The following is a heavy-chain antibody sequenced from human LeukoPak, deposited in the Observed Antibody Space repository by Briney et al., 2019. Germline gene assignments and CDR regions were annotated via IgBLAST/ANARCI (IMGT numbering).Heavy chain of an antibody. D-gene: IGHD2-15*01. CDR1: GFTFSSYW. CDR2: IKQDGSEK. J-gene: IGHJ4*02. Sequence: GGSLRLSCAASGFTFSSYWMSWVRQAPGKGLEWVANIKQDGSEKYYAESVKGRFTISRDNAKNSLYLQINSLRADDTAVYYCARPELPGWSVLFDFWGQGTLVTVSS. V-gene: IGHV3-7*01. CDR3: ARPELPGWSVLFDF.